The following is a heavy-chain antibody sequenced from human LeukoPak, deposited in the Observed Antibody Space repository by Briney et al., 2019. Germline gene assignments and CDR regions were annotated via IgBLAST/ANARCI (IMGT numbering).Heavy chain of an antibody. CDR1: GGSISSSNW. CDR3: ARGLNSSSWYAPFDY. V-gene: IGHV4-4*02. D-gene: IGHD6-13*01. Sequence: SETLSLTCAVSGGSISSSNWWSWVRQPPGKGLEWIGEIYHSGSTNYNPSLKSRVTISVDKSKNQFSLKLSSVTAADTAVYYCARGLNSSSWYAPFDYWGQGTLVTVSS. J-gene: IGHJ4*02. CDR2: IYHSGST.